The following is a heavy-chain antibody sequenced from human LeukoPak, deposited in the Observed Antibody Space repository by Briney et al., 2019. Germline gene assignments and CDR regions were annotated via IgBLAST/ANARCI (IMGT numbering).Heavy chain of an antibody. CDR3: ARGGSIVGATPHDTFDI. V-gene: IGHV4-59*01. D-gene: IGHD1-26*01. CDR2: MYYSGST. Sequence: SETLSLTCTVSGGAISFYYWSWIRQPPGKGLDWIAYMYYSGSTNYNPSLKSRVSISVDTPKNQFSLKLTSVTAADTAVYYCARGGSIVGATPHDTFDIWGQGTMVTVSS. CDR1: GGAISFYY. J-gene: IGHJ3*02.